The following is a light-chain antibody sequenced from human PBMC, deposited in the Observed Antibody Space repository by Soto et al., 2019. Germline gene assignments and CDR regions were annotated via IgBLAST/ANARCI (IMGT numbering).Light chain of an antibody. CDR2: SNN. CDR3: AAWDDSLNGTV. CDR1: RSNIGSNT. V-gene: IGLV1-44*01. Sequence: QSVLTQPPSASGTPGQRVTISCSGSRSNIGSNTVNWYQQLPGTAPKLLIYSNNQRPSGVPDRFSGSKSGTSASRAISGLQSEDEADYYCAAWDDSLNGTVFGGGTKVTVL. J-gene: IGLJ2*01.